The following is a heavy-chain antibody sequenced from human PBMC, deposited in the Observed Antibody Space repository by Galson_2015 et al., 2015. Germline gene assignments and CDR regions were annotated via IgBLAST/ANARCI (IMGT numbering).Heavy chain of an antibody. J-gene: IGHJ4*02. CDR3: ARERAVADPGTYYFDY. CDR2: INAGNGNT. V-gene: IGHV1-3*01. CDR1: GYTFTSYA. Sequence: SVKVSCKASGYTFTSYAMHWVRQAPGQRLEWMGWINAGNGNTKYSQKFQGRVTITRDTSASTAYTELSSLRSEDTAVYYCARERAVADPGTYYFDYWGQGTLVTVSS. D-gene: IGHD6-19*01.